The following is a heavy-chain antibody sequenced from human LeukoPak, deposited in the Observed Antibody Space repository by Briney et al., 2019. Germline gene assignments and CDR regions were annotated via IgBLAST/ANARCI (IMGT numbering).Heavy chain of an antibody. V-gene: IGHV1-2*02. CDR1: GYTFTGYY. CDR2: INPNSGGT. D-gene: IGHD2-15*01. Sequence: GASVKVSFKASGYTFTGYYMHWVRQAPGQGLEWMGWINPNSGGTNYAQKFQGRVTMTRDTSISTAYMELSRLRSDDTAVYYCARDPDILNEFDYWGQGTLVTVSS. J-gene: IGHJ4*02. CDR3: ARDPDILNEFDY.